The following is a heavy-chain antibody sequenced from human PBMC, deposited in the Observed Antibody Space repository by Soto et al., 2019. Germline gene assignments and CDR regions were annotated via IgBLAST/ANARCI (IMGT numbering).Heavy chain of an antibody. CDR2: IIPLFGTT. Sequence: QVQVVQSGVEVRRPGSSVKVSCKASGDTFKNCVISWVRQAPGQGLEWMGGIIPLFGTTDFAQRFQGRLTITTDESTTTAYMELSWLRSEDTDTYYCAAELGFGKLSVVWGQGTTVIVSS. J-gene: IGHJ6*02. CDR1: GDTFKNCV. V-gene: IGHV1-69*01. CDR3: AAELGFGKLSVV. D-gene: IGHD3-10*01.